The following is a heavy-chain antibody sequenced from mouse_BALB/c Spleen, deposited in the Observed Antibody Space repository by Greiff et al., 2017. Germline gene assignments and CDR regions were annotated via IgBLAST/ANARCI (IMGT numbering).Heavy chain of an antibody. V-gene: IGHV1S81*02. J-gene: IGHJ1*01. CDR1: GYTFTSYD. CDR2: INPSNGGT. Sequence: QVQLQQSGPELVKPGALVKISCKASGYTFTSYDINWVKQRPGQGLEWIGEINPSNGGTNFNEKFKSKATLTVDKSSSTAYMQLSSLTSEDSAVYYCTRGWYFDVWGAGTTVTVSS. CDR3: TRGWYFDV.